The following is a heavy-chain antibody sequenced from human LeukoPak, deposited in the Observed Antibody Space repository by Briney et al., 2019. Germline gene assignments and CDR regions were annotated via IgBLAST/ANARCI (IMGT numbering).Heavy chain of an antibody. CDR2: IYYSGTT. CDR3: ARGLSATAPRFDY. V-gene: IGHV4-59*08. J-gene: IGHJ4*02. D-gene: IGHD3-16*01. Sequence: SETLSLTCTVSGGSISSYYWSWIRQPPGKGLEWIGYIYYSGTTNYNPSLKSRVTISVDTSKNQFSLKLSSVTAADTAVYYCARGLSATAPRFDYWGQGTLVTVSS. CDR1: GGSISSYY.